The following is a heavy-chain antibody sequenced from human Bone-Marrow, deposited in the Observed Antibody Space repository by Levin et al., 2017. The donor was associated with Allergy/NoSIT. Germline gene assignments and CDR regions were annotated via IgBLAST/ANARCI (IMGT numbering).Heavy chain of an antibody. CDR3: ARAGAARQGKIFDY. Sequence: SQTLSLTCAVSGGSISSGGYSWSWIRQPPGKGLEWIGYIYHSGSTYYNPSLKSRVTISVDRSKNQFSLKLSSVTAADTAVYYCARAGAARQGKIFDYWGQGTLVTVSS. D-gene: IGHD6-6*01. J-gene: IGHJ4*02. CDR1: GGSISSGGYS. CDR2: IYHSGST. V-gene: IGHV4-30-2*01.